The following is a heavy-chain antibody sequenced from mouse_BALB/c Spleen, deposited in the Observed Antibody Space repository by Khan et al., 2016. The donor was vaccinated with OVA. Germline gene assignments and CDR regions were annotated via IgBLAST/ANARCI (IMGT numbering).Heavy chain of an antibody. Sequence: QVQLKESGPGLVAPSQNLSITCTVSGFSLSDYGVSWIRQPPGKGLEWLGVIWGGGSTYYNSALKSRLSLSTDNSKCHVFLKMSSLQSDDTAMFYCAKGIWSYYYTLDYWGQGTSVTVSS. V-gene: IGHV2-6-5*01. J-gene: IGHJ4*01. CDR2: IWGGGST. CDR3: AKGIWSYYYTLDY. CDR1: GFSLSDYG.